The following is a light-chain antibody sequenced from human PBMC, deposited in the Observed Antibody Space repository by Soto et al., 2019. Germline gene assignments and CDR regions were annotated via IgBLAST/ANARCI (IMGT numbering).Light chain of an antibody. V-gene: IGKV1-39*01. CDR3: QQSLTIPYT. J-gene: IGKJ2*01. Sequence: DIQMTQSPSSLSASVRDRVTITCRASQTIITHLNWYQQKPGKAPKPLIYAASTLQSGVPSRFSGSGSGTDFTLTINSLQPEDFATYYCQQSLTIPYTFGQGTKLEIK. CDR2: AAS. CDR1: QTIITH.